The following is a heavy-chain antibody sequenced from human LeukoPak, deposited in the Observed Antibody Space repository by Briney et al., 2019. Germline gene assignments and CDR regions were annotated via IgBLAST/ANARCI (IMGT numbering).Heavy chain of an antibody. Sequence: SVKVSCKASGGTFSSYAISWVRQAPGQGLEWMGRIIPIFGIANYAQKFQGRVTITADKSTSTAYMELSSLRSEDTAVYYCARVYGSYSYYFDYWGQGTLVTVSS. CDR2: IIPIFGIA. V-gene: IGHV1-69*04. J-gene: IGHJ4*02. CDR1: GGTFSSYA. D-gene: IGHD1-26*01. CDR3: ARVYGSYSYYFDY.